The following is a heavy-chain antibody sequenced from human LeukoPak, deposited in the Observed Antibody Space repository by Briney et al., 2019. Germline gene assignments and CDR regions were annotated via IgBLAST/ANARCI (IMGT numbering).Heavy chain of an antibody. CDR1: GGSISSTNVY. CDR2: INYSGNT. J-gene: IGHJ5*02. D-gene: IGHD1-26*01. Sequence: SETLSLTCTVSGGSISSTNVYWGWVRQPPEKGLEWIGSINYSGNTYYSASVNSRTTISIDTSKNQFSLKLTSVTAADTAVYYCARIIISGSNWFDPWGQGTLVTVSS. CDR3: ARIIISGSNWFDP. V-gene: IGHV4-39*07.